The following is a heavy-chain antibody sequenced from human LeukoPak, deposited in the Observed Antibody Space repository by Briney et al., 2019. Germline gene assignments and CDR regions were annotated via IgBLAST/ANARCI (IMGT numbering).Heavy chain of an antibody. Sequence: ASVKVSCKASGYTFTSYGISWVRQAPGQGLEWMGWISAYNGNTNYAQKFQGRVTITADESTSTAYMELSSLRSEDTAVYYCAREGTATQNWFDPWGQGTLVTVSS. J-gene: IGHJ5*02. CDR1: GYTFTSYG. V-gene: IGHV1-18*04. CDR3: AREGTATQNWFDP. CDR2: ISAYNGNT. D-gene: IGHD6-13*01.